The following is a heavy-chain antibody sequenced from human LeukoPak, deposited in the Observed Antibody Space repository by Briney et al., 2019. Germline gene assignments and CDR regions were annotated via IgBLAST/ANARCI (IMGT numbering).Heavy chain of an antibody. CDR1: GFTFSSYW. V-gene: IGHV3-74*01. CDR3: ARGRPHGNDY. Sequence: QPGGSLRLSCAASGFTFSSYWMNWVRQAPGKGRVWVSRIASDGSSTTYADSVKGRFSISRDNAKNTLYLQMNSLRVEDTAVYYCARGRPHGNDYWGQGTLVTVSS. J-gene: IGHJ4*02. CDR2: IASDGSST. D-gene: IGHD4-23*01.